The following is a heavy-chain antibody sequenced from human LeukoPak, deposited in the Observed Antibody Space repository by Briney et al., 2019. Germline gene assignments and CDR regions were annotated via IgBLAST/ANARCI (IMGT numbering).Heavy chain of an antibody. J-gene: IGHJ6*03. Sequence: ASVKVSCKVSGYTLTELSMHWVRQAHGKGLEWMGGFDPEDGETIYAQKFQGRVTMTEDTSTDTAYMELSSLRSEDTAVYYCAGRGSGDPYYYYYMDVWGKGTTVTVSS. V-gene: IGHV1-24*01. CDR2: FDPEDGET. CDR1: GYTLTELS. CDR3: AGRGSGDPYYYYYMDV. D-gene: IGHD4-17*01.